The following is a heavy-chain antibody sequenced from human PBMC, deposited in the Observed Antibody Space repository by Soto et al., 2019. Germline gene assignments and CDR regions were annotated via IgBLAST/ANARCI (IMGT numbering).Heavy chain of an antibody. CDR2: IYYSGST. CDR3: ARGSTTGGWNWFDP. V-gene: IGHV4-38-2*01. CDR1: CYSISSGYF. D-gene: IGHD3-16*01. Sequence: SETLSLTCAVSCYSISSGYFWGWIRQPPGKGLEWIGSIYYSGSTYYNPSLKSRVTISVDRSKNQFSLKLSSVTAADTAVYYCARGSTTGGWNWFDPWGQGTLVTVSS. J-gene: IGHJ5*02.